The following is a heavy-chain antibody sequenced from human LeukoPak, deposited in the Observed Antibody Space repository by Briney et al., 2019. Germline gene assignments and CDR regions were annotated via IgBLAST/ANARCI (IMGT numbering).Heavy chain of an antibody. CDR2: IYYGGKT. CDR3: ARDTRDAFDI. Sequence: SETLSLTCSVSGGTISNAMYYWAWIRQSPGKGLEWIGSIYYGGKTHYNPSLQNRVTISIATSQNQFFVKLTSVTAADTAVYYCARDTRDAFDIWGQGTMVTVSS. J-gene: IGHJ3*02. V-gene: IGHV4-39*07. CDR1: GGTISNAMYY.